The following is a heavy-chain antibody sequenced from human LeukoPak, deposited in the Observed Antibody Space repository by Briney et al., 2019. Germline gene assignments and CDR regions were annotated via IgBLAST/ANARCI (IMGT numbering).Heavy chain of an antibody. J-gene: IGHJ5*02. V-gene: IGHV1-8*01. Sequence: ASVKDSCKASGYTFTSYDINCVRQATGQRLEWMGWMNPNSGNKGYAQKFQGRVTMTRNTSISTAYMELSSLRSEDTAVYYCARGPHYYDILTGSYWFDPWGQGTLVTVSS. D-gene: IGHD3-9*01. CDR3: ARGPHYYDILTGSYWFDP. CDR2: MNPNSGNK. CDR1: GYTFTSYD.